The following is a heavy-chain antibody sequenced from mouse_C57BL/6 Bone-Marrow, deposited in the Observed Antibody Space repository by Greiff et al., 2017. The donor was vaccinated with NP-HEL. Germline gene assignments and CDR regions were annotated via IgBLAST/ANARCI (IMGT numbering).Heavy chain of an antibody. Sequence: EVLLVESGGGLVKPGGSLTLSCAASGFTFSDYGMHWVRQAPEKGLEWVAYISSGSSTIYYAATVKGRFIISRDNAKNTQFLQMTSLRSEDTAMYYCARGGLRRFAYWGQGTLVTVSA. J-gene: IGHJ3*01. CDR2: ISSGSSTI. CDR3: ARGGLRRFAY. V-gene: IGHV5-17*01. CDR1: GFTFSDYG.